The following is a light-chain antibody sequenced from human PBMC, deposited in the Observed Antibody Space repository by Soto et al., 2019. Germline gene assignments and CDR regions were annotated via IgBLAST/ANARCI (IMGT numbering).Light chain of an antibody. Sequence: AIHMTQSPSSLPASLGDRVTITCRASQDIQNDLDWYQQQPGKAPKLLIYATSTLQSGVPSRFSGSGSGTDFTLTINSLQPEDFATYYCLQDYSYPATFGAGTKVEIK. CDR1: QDIQND. J-gene: IGKJ4*01. V-gene: IGKV1-6*01. CDR3: LQDYSYPAT. CDR2: ATS.